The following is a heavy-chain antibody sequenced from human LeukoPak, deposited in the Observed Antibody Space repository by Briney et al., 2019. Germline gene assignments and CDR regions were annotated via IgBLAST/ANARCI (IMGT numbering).Heavy chain of an antibody. D-gene: IGHD2-21*02. Sequence: SVRVSFKASGGTFIIYAISWVRQTPGQGREWMGQIIPIFGIANYTQKFQGRVTITADKSTSTAYMELRSLRSEDTAVYYCARDNGGTEYCGGDCQGNYWGQGTLVTVSS. CDR3: ARDNGGTEYCGGDCQGNY. J-gene: IGHJ4*02. CDR1: GGTFIIYA. CDR2: IIPIFGIA. V-gene: IGHV1-69*17.